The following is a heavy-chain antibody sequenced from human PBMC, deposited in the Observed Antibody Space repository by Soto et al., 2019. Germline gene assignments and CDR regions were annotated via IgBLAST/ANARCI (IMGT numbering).Heavy chain of an antibody. CDR2: MNPDNGNT. D-gene: IGHD1-26*01. J-gene: IGHJ5*02. V-gene: IGHV1-8*01. Sequence: QDHLVQSGAEVKKPGASVRVSCKASGYTFTNYDINWVRQASGQGLEWIGWMNPDNGNTGYAQQFEGRVTISRDNSISTAYMELRNLRSDDTAGYFCARGNTGSFYNWFDPWGQGTLVTVSS. CDR1: GYTFTNYD. CDR3: ARGNTGSFYNWFDP.